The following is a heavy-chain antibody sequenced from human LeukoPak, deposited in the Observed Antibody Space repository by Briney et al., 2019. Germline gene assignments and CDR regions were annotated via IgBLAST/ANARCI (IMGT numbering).Heavy chain of an antibody. J-gene: IGHJ4*02. V-gene: IGHV4-59*08. CDR3: ASTDWNYAR. CDR2: IYYSGST. CDR1: GGSISSYY. Sequence: SETLTLTCTVSGGSISSYYWSWMRQSPGKGLEWIGYIYYSGSTNYNPSLKSRVTISLDTSKNQFSLQLSSVTAADTAVYYCASTDWNYARWGQGILVTVSS. D-gene: IGHD1-7*01.